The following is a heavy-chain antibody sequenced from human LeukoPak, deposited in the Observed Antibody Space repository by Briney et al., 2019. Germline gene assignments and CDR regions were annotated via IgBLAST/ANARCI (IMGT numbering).Heavy chain of an antibody. CDR2: INHSGST. CDR1: GGSFSGYY. D-gene: IGHD2-2*01. V-gene: IGHV4-34*01. J-gene: IGHJ5*02. Sequence: SETLSLTCAVYGGSFSGYYWSWIRQPPGKGLEWIGEINHSGSTNYNPSLKSRVTISVDTSKNHFSLKLSSVTAADTAVYYCARGGRRIVVVPAAFDPWGQGTLVTVSS. CDR3: ARGGRRIVVVPAAFDP.